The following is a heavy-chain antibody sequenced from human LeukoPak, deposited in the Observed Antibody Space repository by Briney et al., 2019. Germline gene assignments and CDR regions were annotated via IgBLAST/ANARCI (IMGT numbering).Heavy chain of an antibody. Sequence: ASVKVSCKASGYTFTSYYIHWVRQAPGQGLEWMGWINTNTGNPTYAQGFTGRFVFSLDTSVSTAYLQISSLKAEDTAVYYCARDAQWYPYRDAFDIWGQGTMVTVSS. D-gene: IGHD2-2*01. CDR3: ARDAQWYPYRDAFDI. CDR2: INTNTGNP. V-gene: IGHV7-4-1*02. J-gene: IGHJ3*02. CDR1: GYTFTSYY.